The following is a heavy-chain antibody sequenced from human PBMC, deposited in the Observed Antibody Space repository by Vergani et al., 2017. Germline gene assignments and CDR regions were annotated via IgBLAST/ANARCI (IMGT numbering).Heavy chain of an antibody. J-gene: IGHJ4*02. CDR3: ARDQGYSNYVVWFDY. CDR2: IIPILGIA. D-gene: IGHD4-11*01. V-gene: IGHV1-69*09. CDR1: GGTFSSYA. Sequence: QVQLVQSGAEVKKPGSSVKVSCKASGGTFSSYAISWVRQAPGQGLEWMGRIIPILGIANYAQKFQGRVTITADESTSTAYMELSSLRSEDTAVYYCARDQGYSNYVVWFDYWGQGTLVTVSS.